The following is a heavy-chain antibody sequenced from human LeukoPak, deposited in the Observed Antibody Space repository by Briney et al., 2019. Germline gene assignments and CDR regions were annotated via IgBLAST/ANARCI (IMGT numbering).Heavy chain of an antibody. Sequence: GGSLRLSYAASGFTFSSYSMNWVRQAPGKGLEWVSSISSSSSYIYYADSVKGRFTISRDNAKNSLYLQMNSLRAEDTAVYYCARDRGYSYGLDYWGQGTLVTVSS. CDR1: GFTFSSYS. CDR3: ARDRGYSYGLDY. J-gene: IGHJ4*02. D-gene: IGHD5-18*01. CDR2: ISSSSSYI. V-gene: IGHV3-21*01.